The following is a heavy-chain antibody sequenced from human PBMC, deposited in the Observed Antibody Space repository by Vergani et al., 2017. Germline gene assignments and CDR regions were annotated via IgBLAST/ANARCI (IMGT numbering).Heavy chain of an antibody. D-gene: IGHD4-23*01. V-gene: IGHV1-18*01. Sequence: QVQLVQSGAEVKKPGASVTVSCKASGYTFTSYGISWVRQAPGQGLEWMGWISAYKGNTNYAQKHQGRVTITTDTSTSNAYMELRSLRSYGTAVYYCARTGYGGNSFDYWGQGTLVTVSS. CDR2: ISAYKGNT. J-gene: IGHJ4*02. CDR1: GYTFTSYG. CDR3: ARTGYGGNSFDY.